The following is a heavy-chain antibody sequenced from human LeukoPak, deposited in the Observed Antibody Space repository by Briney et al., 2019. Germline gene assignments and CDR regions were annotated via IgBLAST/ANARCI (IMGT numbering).Heavy chain of an antibody. CDR2: IYYTGST. CDR3: ARFSEYYHSSVHYLDY. CDR1: GGSINGYY. Sequence: PSETLFLTCTVSGGSINGYYWSWIRQSPGKGLESLGYIYYTGSTNYNPSLKSRVTMSVDTSRNQFFLRLSSVTAADTAVYYCARFSEYYHSSVHYLDYWGQGTLVSVSS. V-gene: IGHV4-59*01. D-gene: IGHD3-22*01. J-gene: IGHJ4*02.